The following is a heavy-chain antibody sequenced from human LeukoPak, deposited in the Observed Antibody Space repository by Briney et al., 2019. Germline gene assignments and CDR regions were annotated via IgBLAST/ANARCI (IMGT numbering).Heavy chain of an antibody. V-gene: IGHV1-8*01. J-gene: IGHJ6*03. CDR1: GYTLTTYN. CDR3: ARGFWGVDYHYLDV. CDR2: MNPNTGNT. Sequence: GASVKVSCKASGYTLTTYNINWVRQATGQGLEWMGWMNPNTGNTGYAQKFQGRVTMTRDTSISAAYMDLSSLRSEDTAVYYCARGFWGVDYHYLDVWGKGTTVIVSS. D-gene: IGHD3-16*01.